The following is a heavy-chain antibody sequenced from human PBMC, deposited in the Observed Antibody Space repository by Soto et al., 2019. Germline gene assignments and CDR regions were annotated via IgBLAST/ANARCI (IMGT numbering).Heavy chain of an antibody. J-gene: IGHJ5*02. CDR2: ISAYNGNT. CDR1: GYTFTSYG. D-gene: IGHD1-20*01. CDR3: ATAGPGGPDSDYNWNLLYDP. V-gene: IGHV1-18*01. Sequence: PAASVKVSCKASGYTFTSYGISWVRQAPGQGLEWMGWISAYNGNTNYAQKLQGRVTMTTDTSTSTAYMELRSLRSDDTAVYYCATAGPGGPDSDYNWNLLYDPWGQGTLVTVSS.